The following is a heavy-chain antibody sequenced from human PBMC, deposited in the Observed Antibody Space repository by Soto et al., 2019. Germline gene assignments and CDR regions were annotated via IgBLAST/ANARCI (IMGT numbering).Heavy chain of an antibody. Sequence: GASVKVSCKASGYTFTSYDINWVRQATGQGLEWMGWMNPNSGNTGYAQKFQGRVTMTRNTSISTAYMELSSLRSEDTAVYYCARLAFSSRWYTHYYYYGMDVWGQGTTVTVSS. CDR2: MNPNSGNT. J-gene: IGHJ6*02. D-gene: IGHD6-19*01. V-gene: IGHV1-8*01. CDR3: ARLAFSSRWYTHYYYYGMDV. CDR1: GYTFTSYD.